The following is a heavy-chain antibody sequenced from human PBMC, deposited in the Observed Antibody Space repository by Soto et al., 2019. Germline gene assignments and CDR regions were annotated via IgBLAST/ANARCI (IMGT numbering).Heavy chain of an antibody. J-gene: IGHJ4*02. V-gene: IGHV3-23*01. CDR1: GFTFSSYA. D-gene: IGHD2-2*01. CDR3: AKDDQHRGLSYY. CDR2: ISGSGGST. Sequence: EGSLRLSCAASGFTFSSYAMSWVRQAPGKGLEWVSAISGSGGSTYYADSVKGRFTISRDNSKNTLYLQMNSLRAEDTAVYYCAKDDQHRGLSYYWGQGTLVTVSS.